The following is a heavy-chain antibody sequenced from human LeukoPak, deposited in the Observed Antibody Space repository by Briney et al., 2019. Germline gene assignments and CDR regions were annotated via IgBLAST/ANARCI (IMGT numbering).Heavy chain of an antibody. D-gene: IGHD3-10*01. CDR3: ARGGHRQKEF. CDR2: IKEDGSQI. J-gene: IGHJ4*02. CDR1: GFTFTNYW. V-gene: IGHV3-7*01. Sequence: GGSLRLSCAGSGFTFTNYWMNWVRQAPGKGLEWVANIKEDGSQIYYVDSVKGRFTISRDNAKNSVYLQMNSLRAEDTAVYYCARGGHRQKEFWGQGTLVTVSS.